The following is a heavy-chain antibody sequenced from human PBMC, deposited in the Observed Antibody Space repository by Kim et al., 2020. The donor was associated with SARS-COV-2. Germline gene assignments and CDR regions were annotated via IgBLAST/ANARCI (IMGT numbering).Heavy chain of an antibody. D-gene: IGHD3-9*01. CDR2: IYYSGST. J-gene: IGHJ6*02. Sequence: SETLSLTCTVSGGSVSSGSYYWSWIRQPPGKGLEWIGYIYYSGSTNYNPSLKSRVTISVDTSKNQFSLKLSSVTAADTAVYYCARERMTGYYYYGMDVWGQGTTVTVSS. CDR3: ARERMTGYYYYGMDV. V-gene: IGHV4-61*01. CDR1: GGSVSSGSYY.